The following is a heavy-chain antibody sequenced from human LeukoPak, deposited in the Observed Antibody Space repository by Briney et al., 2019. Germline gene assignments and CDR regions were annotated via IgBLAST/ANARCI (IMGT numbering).Heavy chain of an antibody. Sequence: SETLSLTCTVSGGSISSSPYYWSWIRQPAGKGLEWIGRIYTSGSTNYNPSLKSRVTMSVDTSKNQFSLKLSSVTAADTAVYYCARGRSSGWSLWGQGTLVTVSS. D-gene: IGHD6-19*01. J-gene: IGHJ4*02. CDR3: ARGRSSGWSL. V-gene: IGHV4-61*02. CDR1: GGSISSSPYY. CDR2: IYTSGST.